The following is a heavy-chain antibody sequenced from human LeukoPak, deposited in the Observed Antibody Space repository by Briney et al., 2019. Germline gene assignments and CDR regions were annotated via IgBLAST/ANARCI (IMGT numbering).Heavy chain of an antibody. Sequence: SGPTLVKPTHALTLTCTCSGSSLSSSGVGVGWIRQPPGKALEWLALIYWDDDKRYSPSLESRLAITKDTPKNQVALAMTNLDPVDTATYYCAHSPLGPSYAYGAFDIWGQGTMVTVSS. CDR3: AHSPLGPSYAYGAFDI. CDR1: GSSLSSSGVG. CDR2: IYWDDDK. J-gene: IGHJ3*02. D-gene: IGHD5-18*01. V-gene: IGHV2-5*02.